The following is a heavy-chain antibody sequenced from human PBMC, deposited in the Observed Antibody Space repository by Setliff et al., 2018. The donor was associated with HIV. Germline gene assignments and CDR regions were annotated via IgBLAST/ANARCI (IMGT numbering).Heavy chain of an antibody. V-gene: IGHV4-39*07. J-gene: IGHJ4*02. CDR3: ARGVVAYDYGDLISLHYFDY. Sequence: KTSETLSLTCTVSGGSIRSSTYYWAWIRHSPGKGLEWIGSMFYSGRTYHNPSLKSRVTISVDTSKNQFSLKLSSVTAADTAVYYCARGVVAYDYGDLISLHYFDYWGQGTLITVSS. CDR2: MFYSGRT. D-gene: IGHD4-17*01. CDR1: GGSIRSSTYY.